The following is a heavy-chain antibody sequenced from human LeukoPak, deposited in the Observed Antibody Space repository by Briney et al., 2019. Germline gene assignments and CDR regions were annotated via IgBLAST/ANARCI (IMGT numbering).Heavy chain of an antibody. CDR1: GYSISSGYY. CDR2: LYHSGST. J-gene: IGHJ4*02. D-gene: IGHD6-19*01. V-gene: IGHV4-38-2*01. CDR3: ARTDFNLGAGTYYFDY. Sequence: PSETLSLTCAVSGYSISSGYYWGWIRQPPGKGLEGIASLYHSGSTYSSPSLKSRVTISIATSKSQFSLKLSSVTAADTAVYYCARTDFNLGAGTYYFDYWGQGTLVTVSS.